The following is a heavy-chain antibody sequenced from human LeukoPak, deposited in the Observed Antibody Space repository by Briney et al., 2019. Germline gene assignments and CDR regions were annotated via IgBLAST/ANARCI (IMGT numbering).Heavy chain of an antibody. D-gene: IGHD3-10*01. CDR3: AKENHYYGSGSPFDY. V-gene: IGHV3-23*01. CDR1: GFTFSSYW. J-gene: IGHJ4*02. CDR2: ISAGGGAT. Sequence: GGSLRLSCATSGFTFSSYWMSWVRQAPGKGLEWVSAISAGGGATYYADSVKGRFTISRDNSKNTLYLQMNSLRAEDTAVYYCAKENHYYGSGSPFDYWGQGTLVTVSS.